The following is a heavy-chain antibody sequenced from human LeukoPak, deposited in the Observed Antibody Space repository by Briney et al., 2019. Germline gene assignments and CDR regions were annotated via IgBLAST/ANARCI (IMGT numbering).Heavy chain of an antibody. CDR1: GGSISSGDYY. D-gene: IGHD6-19*01. V-gene: IGHV4-30-4*08. Sequence: PSQTLSLTCTVSGGSISSGDYYWSWIRQPPGKGLEWIGYIYYSGSTYYNPSLKSRVTISVDTSKNQFSLKLSSVTAADTAVYYCACTPRTGYSSGWYEGWFDPWGQGTLVTVSS. J-gene: IGHJ5*02. CDR3: ACTPRTGYSSGWYEGWFDP. CDR2: IYYSGST.